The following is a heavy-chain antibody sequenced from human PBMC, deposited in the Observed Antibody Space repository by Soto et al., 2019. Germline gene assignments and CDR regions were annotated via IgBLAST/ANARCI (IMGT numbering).Heavy chain of an antibody. CDR1: GYSFTTYW. D-gene: IGHD3-10*02. J-gene: IGHJ2*01. CDR2: ISPGDSDT. CDR3: ARLGKCSVSFFFLMIRRPPRSTLFPTRRSSDL. V-gene: IGHV5-51*01. Sequence: GESRKISCKGSGYSFTTYWIGWVRQMPGKGLEWMGIISPGDSDTRYRPSFQGQVTISAAKSINTDYMQWSSLQPSDTAMYYFARLGKCSVSFFFLMIRRPPRSTLFPTRRSSDL.